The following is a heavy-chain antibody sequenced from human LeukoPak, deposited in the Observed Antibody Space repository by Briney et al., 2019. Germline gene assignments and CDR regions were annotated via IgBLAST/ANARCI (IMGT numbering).Heavy chain of an antibody. Sequence: PGGSLRLSCAASGFTFDDYAMHWVRQAPGKGLEWVSLISWDGCSTYYADSVKGRFTISRDNCKNSLYLQMNSLRTEDTALYYCARDIQVGRDFDYWGQGTLVTVSS. V-gene: IGHV3-43*02. CDR2: ISWDGCST. D-gene: IGHD2-15*01. CDR3: ARDIQVGRDFDY. CDR1: GFTFDDYA. J-gene: IGHJ4*02.